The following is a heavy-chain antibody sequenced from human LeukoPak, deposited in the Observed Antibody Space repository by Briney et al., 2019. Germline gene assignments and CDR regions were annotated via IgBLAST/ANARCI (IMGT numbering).Heavy chain of an antibody. CDR1: GGSISSGSYY. D-gene: IGHD1-7*01. Sequence: SETLSLTCTVSGGSISSGSYYWSWIRQPAGKGLEWIGSIYHSGSTYYNPSLKSRVTISVDTSKNQFSLKLRSVTAADTAVYYCARDSGNYIVDSWGQGTLVTVSS. CDR3: ARDSGNYIVDS. CDR2: IYHSGST. V-gene: IGHV4-39*07. J-gene: IGHJ4*02.